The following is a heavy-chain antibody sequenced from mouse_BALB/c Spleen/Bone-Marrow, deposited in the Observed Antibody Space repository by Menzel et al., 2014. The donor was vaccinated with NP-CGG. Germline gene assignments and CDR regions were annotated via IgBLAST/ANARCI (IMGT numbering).Heavy chain of an antibody. Sequence: VQLKHSGPGLVKPSQSLSLTCSVTGYSITSGYYWNWIRQFPGNKLEWMGYISYDGTNNYSPSLKNRFSITRDTSKNQFFLKLNSVTTEDTATYYCSRGLFLMDYWGQGTSVTVSS. CDR2: ISYDGTN. V-gene: IGHV3-6*02. CDR1: GYSITSGYY. CDR3: SRGLFLMDY. J-gene: IGHJ4*01.